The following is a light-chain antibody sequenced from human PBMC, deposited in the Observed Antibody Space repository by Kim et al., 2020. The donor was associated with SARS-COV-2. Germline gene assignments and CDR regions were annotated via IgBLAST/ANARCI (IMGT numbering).Light chain of an antibody. CDR1: SSDIGGYDF. CDR2: DVY. V-gene: IGLV2-14*03. CDR3: SSYTSRSTLV. Sequence: GQSITISCTGTSSDIGGYDFVSWYQQHPGTVPRLIIYDVYNWPSGASHCFSGSKSGNTASLTISGLQAEDEADYYCSSYTSRSTLVFGTGTKVTVL. J-gene: IGLJ1*01.